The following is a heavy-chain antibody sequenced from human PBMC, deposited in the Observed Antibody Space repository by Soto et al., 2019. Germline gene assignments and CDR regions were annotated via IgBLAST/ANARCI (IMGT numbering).Heavy chain of an antibody. Sequence: WTWIRQPPGKGLEWIGCITYSGDTHYNPSLRSRVFISGDTSKNHFSLKVNSVTAADTAVYYCARYRNFWSGYYADYWGQGTLVTVSS. D-gene: IGHD3-3*01. CDR2: ITYSGDT. J-gene: IGHJ4*02. V-gene: IGHV4-61*03. CDR3: ARYRNFWSGYYADY.